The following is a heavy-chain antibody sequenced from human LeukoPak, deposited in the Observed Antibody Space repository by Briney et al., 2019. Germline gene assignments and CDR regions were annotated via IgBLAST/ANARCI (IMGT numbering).Heavy chain of an antibody. Sequence: ASVKVSCKASGYNFVNFGISWVRQAPGQGLEWMGWISTSSVNTNYAQKFQGRLTMTTDTSTSTAYMELRSLRSDDTAAYYCTRDFDNPENSCPSTSCIDVWGQGTTVTVSS. D-gene: IGHD2-2*01. CDR3: TRDFDNPENSCPSTSCIDV. CDR2: ISTSSVNT. J-gene: IGHJ6*02. V-gene: IGHV1-18*01. CDR1: GYNFVNFG.